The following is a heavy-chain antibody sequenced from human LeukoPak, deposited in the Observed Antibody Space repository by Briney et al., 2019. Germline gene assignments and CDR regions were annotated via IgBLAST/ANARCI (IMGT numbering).Heavy chain of an antibody. CDR3: ARARRGVIPLNDY. CDR2: IIPILGIA. CDR1: GGTFSSYA. Sequence: GASVRVSCKASGGTFSSYAISWVRQAPGQGLEWMGRIIPILGIANYAQKFQGRVTITADKSTSTAYMELSSLRSEDTAVYYCARARRGVIPLNDYWGQGTLVTVSS. D-gene: IGHD3-10*01. V-gene: IGHV1-69*04. J-gene: IGHJ4*02.